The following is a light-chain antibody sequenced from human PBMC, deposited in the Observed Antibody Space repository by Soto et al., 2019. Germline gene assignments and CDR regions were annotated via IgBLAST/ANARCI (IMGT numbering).Light chain of an antibody. Sequence: QSALTQPRSVSGSPGQSVTISCTGTSSDVGGYNYVSWYQQHPGKAPKLMICDVSKRPSGVPDRFSGSKSGNTASLTISGLQAEDEADYYCCSYAGSYPSWVFGGGTKVTVL. V-gene: IGLV2-11*01. CDR1: SSDVGGYNY. CDR2: DVS. CDR3: CSYAGSYPSWV. J-gene: IGLJ3*02.